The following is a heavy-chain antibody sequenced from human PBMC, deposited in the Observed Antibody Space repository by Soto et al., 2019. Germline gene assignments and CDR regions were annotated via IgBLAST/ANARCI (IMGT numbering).Heavy chain of an antibody. CDR2: IKGDGGEK. V-gene: IGHV3-7*04. Sequence: EVQQVESGGGLVQPGGSLRLSCTVSRFTFSSFWVGWIRQAPGKGLEWVANIKGDGGEKYYVDSVKGRFTISRDNAKNSLYLQMNSLRAEDTAMYYCARLYYYGPDNWGQGTLVTVSS. CDR1: RFTFSSFW. J-gene: IGHJ4*02. D-gene: IGHD3-10*01. CDR3: ARLYYYGPDN.